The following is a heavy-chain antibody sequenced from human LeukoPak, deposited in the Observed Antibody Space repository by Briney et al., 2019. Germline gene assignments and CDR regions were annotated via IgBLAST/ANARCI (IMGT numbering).Heavy chain of an antibody. D-gene: IGHD2-15*01. CDR3: ARESNCSGGSCPKNNWFDP. V-gene: IGHV4-59*01. Sequence: SETLSLTCTVSGDSISSYYWSWIRQTPGKGLERIGYMYHSGITKYNPSLKSRVTISVDTSKNQFSLKLSSVTAADTAVYYCARESNCSGGSCPKNNWFDPWGQGTLVTVSS. CDR1: GDSISSYY. CDR2: MYHSGIT. J-gene: IGHJ5*02.